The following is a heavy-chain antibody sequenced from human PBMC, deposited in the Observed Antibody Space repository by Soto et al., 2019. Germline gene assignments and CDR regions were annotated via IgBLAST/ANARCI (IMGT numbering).Heavy chain of an antibody. CDR1: GYSFTSYW. CDR3: ARRGYSSYDGSYYYYYYGMDV. CDR2: IDPSDSYT. D-gene: IGHD5-12*01. V-gene: IGHV5-10-1*01. J-gene: IGHJ6*02. Sequence: GESLKISCKGSGYSFTSYWISWVRQMPGKGLEWMGRIDPSDSYTNYSPSFQGHVTISADKSISTAYLQWSSLKASDTAMYYCARRGYSSYDGSYYYYYYGMDVWGQGTTVTVSS.